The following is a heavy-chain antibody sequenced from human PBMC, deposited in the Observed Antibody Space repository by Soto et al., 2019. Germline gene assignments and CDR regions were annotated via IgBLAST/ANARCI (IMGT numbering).Heavy chain of an antibody. CDR1: GFTFSSYS. D-gene: IGHD3-10*01. CDR3: AKVAMVRGVITSGHYYFDY. V-gene: IGHV3-48*01. Sequence: GGSLRLSCAASGFTFSSYSMNWVRQAPGKGLEWVSYISSSSSTIYYADSVKGRFTISRDNAKNTLYLQMNSLRAEDTAVYYCAKVAMVRGVITSGHYYFDYWGQGTLVTVSS. CDR2: ISSSSSTI. J-gene: IGHJ4*02.